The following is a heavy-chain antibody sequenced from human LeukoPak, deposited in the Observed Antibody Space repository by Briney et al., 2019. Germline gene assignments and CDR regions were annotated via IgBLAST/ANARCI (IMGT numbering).Heavy chain of an antibody. CDR3: ARDAHYDFWSGYYLGCAADV. CDR2: INPNSGGT. J-gene: IGHJ6*04. Sequence: GASVKVSCKASGYTFTGYYMHWVRQAPGQGLEWMGWINPNSGGTNYAQKFQGRVTMTRDTSISTAYMELSRLRSDDTAVYYCARDAHYDFWSGYYLGCAADVWGKGTTVTVSS. D-gene: IGHD3-3*01. CDR1: GYTFTGYY. V-gene: IGHV1-2*02.